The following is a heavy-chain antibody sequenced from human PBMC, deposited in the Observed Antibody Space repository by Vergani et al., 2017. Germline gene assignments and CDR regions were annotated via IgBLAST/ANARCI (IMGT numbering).Heavy chain of an antibody. J-gene: IGHJ4*02. D-gene: IGHD5-24*01. Sequence: QVQLVQSGAEVKKPGSSVKVSCKASGYTFTSYYMHWVRQAPGQGLEWMGIINPSGGSTSYAQKFQGRVTMTRDTSTSTVYMELSSLRSEDTAVDYCARSDEMATIVDWGEGSRVTVCS. CDR1: GYTFTSYY. V-gene: IGHV1-46*01. CDR3: ARSDEMATIVD. CDR2: INPSGGST.